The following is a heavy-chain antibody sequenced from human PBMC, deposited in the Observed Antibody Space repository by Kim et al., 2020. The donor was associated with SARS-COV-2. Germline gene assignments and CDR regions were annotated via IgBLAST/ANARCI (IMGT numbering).Heavy chain of an antibody. Sequence: GGSLRLSCAASGFTFSSYGMSWVRQAPGKGLEWVSAISGSGGDTFYADSVKGRFTISRDNSKNTLYLQMHGLRAEDTAVYYCAKKEGSGSWYYFFDYWGQGAQVTVSS. CDR1: GFTFSSYG. V-gene: IGHV3-23*01. CDR3: AKKEGSGSWYYFFDY. J-gene: IGHJ4*02. CDR2: ISGSGGDT. D-gene: IGHD6-13*01.